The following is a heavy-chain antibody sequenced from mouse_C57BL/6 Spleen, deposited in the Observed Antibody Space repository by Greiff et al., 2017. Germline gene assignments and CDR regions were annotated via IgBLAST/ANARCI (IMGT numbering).Heavy chain of an antibody. D-gene: IGHD2-5*01. CDR1: GFNIKNTY. Sequence: EVQLVESVAELVRPGASVKLSCTASGFNIKNTYMHWVKQRPEQGLEWIGRIDPANGYTNSPPKFQGKATITADTSSNTAYLQLSSLTSEDTAIYYCARGYYSNSYYFDYWGQGTTLTVSS. J-gene: IGHJ2*01. CDR3: ARGYYSNSYYFDY. CDR2: IDPANGYT. V-gene: IGHV14-3*01.